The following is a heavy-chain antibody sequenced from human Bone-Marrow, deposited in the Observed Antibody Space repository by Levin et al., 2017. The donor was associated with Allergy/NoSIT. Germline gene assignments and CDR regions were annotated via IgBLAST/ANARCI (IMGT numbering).Heavy chain of an antibody. V-gene: IGHV3-7*01. J-gene: IGHJ4*02. D-gene: IGHD4-17*01. Sequence: LSLTCAASGFTFNNYWMIWVRQAPRKGLECVAHIKQDGGEKTYVDSVKGRFTISRDNAENSLFLQMSSLRVEDTAVYYCVRGPNYGDRPDYFDYWGQGTLVTVSS. CDR3: VRGPNYGDRPDYFDY. CDR2: IKQDGGEK. CDR1: GFTFNNYW.